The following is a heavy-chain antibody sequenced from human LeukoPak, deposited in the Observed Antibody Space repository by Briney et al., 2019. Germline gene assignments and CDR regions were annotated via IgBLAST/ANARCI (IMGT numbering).Heavy chain of an antibody. CDR2: IIPIFGTA. CDR3: TRASVKYYYDSSGYDLGD. D-gene: IGHD3-22*01. J-gene: IGHJ4*02. Sequence: SVKVSCKASGGTFSSYAITWVRQAPGQGPEWMGRIIPIFGTASYAQKFQGRVTITADESTSTAYMELSSLRSEDTAVYYCTRASVKYYYDSSGYDLGDWGQGTLVTASS. V-gene: IGHV1-69*15. CDR1: GGTFSSYA.